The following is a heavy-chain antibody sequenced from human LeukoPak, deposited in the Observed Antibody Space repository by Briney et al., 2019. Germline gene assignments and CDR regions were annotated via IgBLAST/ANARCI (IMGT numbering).Heavy chain of an antibody. CDR2: INPNSGGT. Sequence: ASVKVFCKASGYTFTGYYMHWVRQAPGQGLEWMGWINPNSGGTNYAQKFQGRVTMTRDTSISTAYMELSRLRSDDTAVYYCARGEWLRWPFMDVWGQGTTVTVSS. CDR3: ARGEWLRWPFMDV. D-gene: IGHD5-12*01. CDR1: GYTFTGYY. V-gene: IGHV1-2*02. J-gene: IGHJ6*02.